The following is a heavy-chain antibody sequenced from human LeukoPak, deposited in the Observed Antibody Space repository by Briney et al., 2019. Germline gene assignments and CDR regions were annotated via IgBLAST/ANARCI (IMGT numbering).Heavy chain of an antibody. Sequence: GGSLRLSCAASGFTFDDYGMSWVRQAPGKGLEWVSGINWNGGSTGYADSVKGRFTISRDNAKNSLYLQMNSLRAKDTALYYCARVKIAYDFWSGYLPFDPWGQGTLVTVSS. J-gene: IGHJ5*02. V-gene: IGHV3-20*04. CDR1: GFTFDDYG. CDR2: INWNGGST. CDR3: ARVKIAYDFWSGYLPFDP. D-gene: IGHD3-3*01.